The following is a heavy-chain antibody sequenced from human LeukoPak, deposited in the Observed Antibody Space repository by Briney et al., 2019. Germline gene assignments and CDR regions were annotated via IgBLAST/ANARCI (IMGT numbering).Heavy chain of an antibody. CDR3: AKVSGYYYDSSGSDY. D-gene: IGHD3-22*01. J-gene: IGHJ4*02. CDR2: ISGSGGST. Sequence: GGSLRLSCAASGFTFSSYGMSWVRQAPGKGLEWVSAISGSGGSTYYADSVKGRFTISRDNSKNTLYLQMNSLRAEDTAVYYCAKVSGYYYDSSGSDYWGQGTLVTVSS. CDR1: GFTFSSYG. V-gene: IGHV3-23*01.